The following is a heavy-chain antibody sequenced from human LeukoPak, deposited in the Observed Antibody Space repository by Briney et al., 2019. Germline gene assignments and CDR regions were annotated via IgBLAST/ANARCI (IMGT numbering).Heavy chain of an antibody. V-gene: IGHV3-9*01. CDR2: ISWNSGSI. CDR3: ASGYSSGWLPQPMGY. CDR1: GFTFDDYA. Sequence: PGGSLRLSCAASGFTFDDYAMHWVRQAPGKGLEWVSGISWNSGSIGYADSVKGRFAISRDNSKNTLYLQMNSLRAEDTAVYYCASGYSSGWLPQPMGYWGQGTLVTVSS. J-gene: IGHJ4*02. D-gene: IGHD6-19*01.